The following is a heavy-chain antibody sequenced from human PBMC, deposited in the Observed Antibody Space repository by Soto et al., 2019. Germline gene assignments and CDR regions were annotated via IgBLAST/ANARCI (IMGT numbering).Heavy chain of an antibody. D-gene: IGHD5-12*01. CDR1: GFSLTSGVG. CDR3: AHIDPEIVTVGGHGGFDY. V-gene: IGHV2-5*02. J-gene: IGHJ4*02. Sequence: ITLKESGPTLVRPPQTLTLTCTFSGFSLTSGVGVGWIRQPPGKPLEWLALIYCDDDKRYSPSRKNRLTITKDTSKNQVVLTMTNVGPVDTATYFCAHIDPEIVTVGGHGGFDYWGQGTLVTVSS. CDR2: IYCDDDK.